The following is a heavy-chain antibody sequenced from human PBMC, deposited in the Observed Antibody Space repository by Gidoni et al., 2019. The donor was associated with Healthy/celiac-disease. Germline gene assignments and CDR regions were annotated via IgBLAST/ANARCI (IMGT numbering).Heavy chain of an antibody. J-gene: IGHJ3*02. CDR3: AREYRDDYYDSRSFDI. Sequence: QVQLVQSGAEVKKPGSSVKVRCKASGGTFSSYAISWVRQAPGQGLEWMGGIIPIFGTANYAQKFQGRVTITADKSTSTAYMELSSLRSEDTAVYYCAREYRDDYYDSRSFDIWGQGTMVTVSS. CDR1: GGTFSSYA. V-gene: IGHV1-69*06. CDR2: IIPIFGTA. D-gene: IGHD3-22*01.